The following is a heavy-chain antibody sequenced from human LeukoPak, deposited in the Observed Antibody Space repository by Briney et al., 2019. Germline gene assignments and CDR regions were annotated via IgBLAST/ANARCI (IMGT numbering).Heavy chain of an antibody. Sequence: PGRSLRLSCAASGFTFSSYGMHWVRQAPGKGLEWVAVIWYDGSNKYYADSVKGRFTISRDNSKNTLYLQMNSLRAEDTAVYYCARAEGSSYHFDYWGQGTLVPVSS. CDR1: GFTFSSYG. J-gene: IGHJ4*02. V-gene: IGHV3-33*01. CDR2: IWYDGSNK. D-gene: IGHD6-6*01. CDR3: ARAEGSSYHFDY.